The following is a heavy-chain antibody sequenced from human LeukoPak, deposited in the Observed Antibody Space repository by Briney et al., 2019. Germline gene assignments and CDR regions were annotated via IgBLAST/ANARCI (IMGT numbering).Heavy chain of an antibody. CDR1: GYTFTGNY. Sequence: GASVKVSCKASGYTFTGNYMHWVRQAPGQGLEWMGWINPNSGGTNYAQKFQGRVAMTRDTSISTAYMELSRLRSDDTAVYYCARAIIVVPAALDYWGQGTLVSVSS. V-gene: IGHV1-2*02. CDR2: INPNSGGT. J-gene: IGHJ4*02. CDR3: ARAIIVVPAALDY. D-gene: IGHD2-2*01.